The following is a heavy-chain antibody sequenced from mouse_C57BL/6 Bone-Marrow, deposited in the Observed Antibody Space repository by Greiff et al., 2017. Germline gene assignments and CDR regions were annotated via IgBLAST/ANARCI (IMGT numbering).Heavy chain of an antibody. CDR1: GYTFTSYG. D-gene: IGHD1-1*01. J-gene: IGHJ2*01. V-gene: IGHV1-81*01. Sequence: VQLQESGAELARPGASVKLSCKASGYTFTSYGISWVKQRTGQGLEWIGEIYPRSGNTYYNEKFKGKATLTADKSSSTAYMERRSLTSEDSAVYFCARGITTVFDYWGQGTTLTVSS. CDR3: ARGITTVFDY. CDR2: IYPRSGNT.